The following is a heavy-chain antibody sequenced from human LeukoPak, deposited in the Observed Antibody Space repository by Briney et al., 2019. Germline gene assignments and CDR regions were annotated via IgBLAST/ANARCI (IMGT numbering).Heavy chain of an antibody. V-gene: IGHV4-39*07. J-gene: IGHJ4*02. CDR2: IFYSVST. CDR3: ARAGSYRGYFDY. CDR1: GGSISNSNYY. D-gene: IGHD1-26*01. Sequence: SETLSLTCTVSGGSISNSNYYWGWIRQPPGKGLEWIGTIFYSVSTYYNPSLKSRVTISVDTSKNQFSLRLSSVTAADTAVYYCARAGSYRGYFDYWGQGTLVTVSS.